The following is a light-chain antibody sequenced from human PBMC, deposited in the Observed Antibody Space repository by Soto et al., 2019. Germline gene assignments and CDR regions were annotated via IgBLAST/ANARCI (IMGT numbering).Light chain of an antibody. Sequence: QSALTQPPSASGTPGQSVTIPCTGTSSDVGDYNYVSWYQQHPGKAPKLMIYEVSRRPSGVPDRFSGSKSGNTASLTVSGLQAEDEADYYCRSNAGSNNLVFGGGTKVTVL. J-gene: IGLJ2*01. CDR2: EVS. CDR1: SSDVGDYNY. CDR3: RSNAGSNNLV. V-gene: IGLV2-8*01.